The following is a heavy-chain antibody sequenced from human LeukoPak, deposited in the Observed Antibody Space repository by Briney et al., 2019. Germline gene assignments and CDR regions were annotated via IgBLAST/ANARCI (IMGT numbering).Heavy chain of an antibody. CDR1: GFTFDDYA. J-gene: IGHJ5*02. Sequence: PGRSLRLSCAASGFTFDDYAMHWVRQAPGKGLEWVSGISWNSGSIGYADSVKGRFTISRDNAKNSLYLQMNSLRAEDTALYYCAKDGHEDTVGWFDPWGQGTLVTVSS. D-gene: IGHD4-23*01. CDR2: ISWNSGSI. V-gene: IGHV3-9*01. CDR3: AKDGHEDTVGWFDP.